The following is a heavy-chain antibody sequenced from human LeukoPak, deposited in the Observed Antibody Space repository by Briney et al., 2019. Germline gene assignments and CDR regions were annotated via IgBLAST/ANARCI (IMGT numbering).Heavy chain of an antibody. CDR1: GDSIITSTAY. J-gene: IGHJ4*02. CDR3: AGHGFYYASAPQFVY. V-gene: IGHV4-39*01. Sequence: SETLSLTCTGFGDSIITSTAYCGWIRQPPGRRPEWIGSIYYTGTTYYNPSLKSRVTISVDTSKNQFSLKLQSVTATDTAVYYCAGHGFYYASAPQFVYCGRGTLVTVSS. CDR2: IYYTGTT. D-gene: IGHD3-10*01.